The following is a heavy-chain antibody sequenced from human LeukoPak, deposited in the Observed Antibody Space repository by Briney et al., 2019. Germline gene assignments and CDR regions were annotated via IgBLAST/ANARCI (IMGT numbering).Heavy chain of an antibody. CDR3: AKGDSSGWQYYYYGMDV. V-gene: IGHV3-23*01. CDR1: GFTFSSYA. CDR2: ISGSGGST. D-gene: IGHD6-19*01. J-gene: IGHJ6*02. Sequence: GGSLRLSCAASGFTFSSYAMSWVRQAPGKGLEWVSAISGSGGSTHYADSVKGRFTISRDNSKNTLYLQMNSLRAEDTAVYYCAKGDSSGWQYYYYGMDVWGQGTTVTVSS.